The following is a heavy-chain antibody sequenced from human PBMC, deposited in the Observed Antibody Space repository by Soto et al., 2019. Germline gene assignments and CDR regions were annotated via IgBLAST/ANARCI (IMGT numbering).Heavy chain of an antibody. CDR3: ARSVMTTVTFGWFDP. J-gene: IGHJ5*02. CDR2: IYSGGST. V-gene: IGHV3-66*01. D-gene: IGHD4-17*01. CDR1: GFTVSSNY. Sequence: GGSLRLSCAASGFTVSSNYMSWVRQAPGKGLEWVSVIYSGGSTYYADSVKGRFTISRDNSKNTLYLQMNSLRAEDTAVYYCARSVMTTVTFGWFDPWGQGTLVTVSS.